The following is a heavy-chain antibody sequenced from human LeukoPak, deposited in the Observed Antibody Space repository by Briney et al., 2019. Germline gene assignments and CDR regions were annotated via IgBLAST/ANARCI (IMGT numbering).Heavy chain of an antibody. Sequence: GGSLRLSCAASVFTFSSYAMSWVRQAPGKGLEWVSAISGSGGSTYYADSVKGRFTISRDNSKNTLYLQMNSLRAEDTAVYYCARDRSWFGESDFDYWGQGTLVTVSS. CDR2: ISGSGGST. J-gene: IGHJ4*02. CDR1: VFTFSSYA. CDR3: ARDRSWFGESDFDY. V-gene: IGHV3-23*01. D-gene: IGHD3-10*01.